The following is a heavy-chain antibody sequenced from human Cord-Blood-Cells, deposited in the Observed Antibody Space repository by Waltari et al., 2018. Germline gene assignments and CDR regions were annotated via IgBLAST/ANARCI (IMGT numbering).Heavy chain of an antibody. J-gene: IGHJ3*02. V-gene: IGHV1-3*01. CDR2: INAGNGNT. D-gene: IGHD6-6*01. CDR1: GYTFTSYA. CDR3: AREYSSSSAFDI. Sequence: QVQLVQAGAEVKKPAASVKVSCKASGYTFTSYAMHWVRQAPGQRLEWMGWINAGNGNTKYSQKFQGRVTITRDTSASTAYMELSSLRSEDTAVYYCAREYSSSSAFDIWGQGTMVTVSS.